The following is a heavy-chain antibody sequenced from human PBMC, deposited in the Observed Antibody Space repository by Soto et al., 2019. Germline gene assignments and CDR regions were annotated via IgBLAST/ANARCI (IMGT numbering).Heavy chain of an antibody. V-gene: IGHV4-31*01. J-gene: IGHJ4*02. D-gene: IGHD1-26*01. CDR1: GGSISSGGYY. CDR3: ARDKSGVVGSFDY. CDR2: IYYSGST. Sequence: QVQLQESGPGLVKPSQTLSLTCTVSGGSISSGGYYWSWIRQHPGKGLEWIGYIYYSGSTYYNPSRKSLVTISVDTSKNQFSLKLSSVTAADTAVYYCARDKSGVVGSFDYWGQGTLVTVSS.